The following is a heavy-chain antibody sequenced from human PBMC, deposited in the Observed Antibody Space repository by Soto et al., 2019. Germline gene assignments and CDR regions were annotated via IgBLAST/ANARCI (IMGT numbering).Heavy chain of an antibody. CDR3: ARRLGDILTGYSPGEEYYYGMDV. V-gene: IGHV1-69*12. CDR1: GGTFSSYA. Sequence: QVQLVQSGAEVKKPGSSVKVSCKASGGTFSSYAISWVRQAPGQGLEWMGGIIPIFGTANYAQKLQGGVTITADEATSTAYMELSRLRSEDTAVYYCARRLGDILTGYSPGEEYYYGMDVWGQGTTVTVSS. J-gene: IGHJ6*02. CDR2: IIPIFGTA. D-gene: IGHD3-9*01.